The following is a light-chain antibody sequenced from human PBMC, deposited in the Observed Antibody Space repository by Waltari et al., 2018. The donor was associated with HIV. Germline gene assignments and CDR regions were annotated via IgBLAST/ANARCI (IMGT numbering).Light chain of an antibody. Sequence: QSVLTQPPSASGTPGQRVTISCSGSSSNIGSNYVYWYQQLPGTAPKLLIYRNNQRPSGVPYRFSGSKSGTSASLAISGLRSEDEADYYCAVWGDSLNSYVFGTGTEVTVL. CDR3: AVWGDSLNSYV. J-gene: IGLJ1*01. CDR1: SSNIGSNY. V-gene: IGLV1-47*01. CDR2: RNN.